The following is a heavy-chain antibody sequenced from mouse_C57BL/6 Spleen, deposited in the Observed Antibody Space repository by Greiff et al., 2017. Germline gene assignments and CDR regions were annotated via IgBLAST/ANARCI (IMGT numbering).Heavy chain of an antibody. Sequence: VMLVESGAELVKPGASVKISCTASGYAFSSYWMNWVKQRPGKGLEWIGQIYPGDGDTNYNGKFKGKATLTADKSSSTAYMQLSSLTSEDSAVNYCARAVTNWDYFDDWGQGTTLTVSS. D-gene: IGHD4-1*01. CDR1: GYAFSSYW. V-gene: IGHV1-80*01. CDR3: ARAVTNWDYFDD. J-gene: IGHJ2*01. CDR2: IYPGDGDT.